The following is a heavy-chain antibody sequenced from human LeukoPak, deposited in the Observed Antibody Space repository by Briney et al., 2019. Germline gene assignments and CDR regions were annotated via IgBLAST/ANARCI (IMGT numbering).Heavy chain of an antibody. V-gene: IGHV3-21*01. D-gene: IGHD3-22*01. CDR3: ARVRLVRVWLLPRNDAFDI. Sequence: PGGSLRLSCAASGFTFSSYSMNWVRQAPGKGLEWVSSISSSSSYIYYADSVKGRFTISRDNAKNSLYLQMNSLRAEDTAVYYCARVRLVRVWLLPRNDAFDIWGQGTMVTVSS. CDR1: GFTFSSYS. CDR2: ISSSSSYI. J-gene: IGHJ3*02.